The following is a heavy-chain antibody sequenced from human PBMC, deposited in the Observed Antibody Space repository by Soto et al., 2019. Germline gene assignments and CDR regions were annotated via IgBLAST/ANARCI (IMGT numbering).Heavy chain of an antibody. J-gene: IGHJ6*02. CDR3: ARVLSAAGRRPNYYYYGMDV. CDR1: GGSISSYY. V-gene: IGHV4-59*01. Sequence: QVQLQESGPGLVKPSETLSLTCTVSGGSISSYYWSWIRQPPGKGLEWIGYIYYSGSTNYNPSLKSRVTISVDTSKNHFSLKLSSVTAADTAVYYCARVLSAAGRRPNYYYYGMDVWGQGSTVTVSS. D-gene: IGHD6-13*01. CDR2: IYYSGST.